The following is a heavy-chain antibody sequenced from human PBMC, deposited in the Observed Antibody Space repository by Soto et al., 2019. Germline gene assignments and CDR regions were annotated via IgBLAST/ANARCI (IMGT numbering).Heavy chain of an antibody. Sequence: GGSLRLSCAASGFTFSSYAMSWVRQAPGKGLEWVSAISGSGGSTYYADSVKGRFTISRDNSKNTLYLQMNSLRAEDTAVYYCAKGRPLRDYDFGSGYYKPYYYYMDVWGQGTTVPVP. CDR1: GFTFSSYA. CDR2: ISGSGGST. D-gene: IGHD3-3*01. V-gene: IGHV3-23*01. J-gene: IGHJ6*03. CDR3: AKGRPLRDYDFGSGYYKPYYYYMDV.